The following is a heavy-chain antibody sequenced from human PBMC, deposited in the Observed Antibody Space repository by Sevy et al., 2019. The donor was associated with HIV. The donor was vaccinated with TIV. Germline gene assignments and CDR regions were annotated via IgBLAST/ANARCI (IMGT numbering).Heavy chain of an antibody. V-gene: IGHV3-49*03. CDR1: GFSFDNYV. Sequence: GGSLRLSCSASGFSFDNYVMNWFRQAPGKGLEWVGFIRSKLYGGTTEYAASVKDRFTISRDDSKSIAYLQMNSLKTEDSGVYYCSRDRYGSQSYAADHWGQGTLVTVSS. CDR3: SRDRYGSQSYAADH. CDR2: IRSKLYGGTT. D-gene: IGHD3-10*01. J-gene: IGHJ5*02.